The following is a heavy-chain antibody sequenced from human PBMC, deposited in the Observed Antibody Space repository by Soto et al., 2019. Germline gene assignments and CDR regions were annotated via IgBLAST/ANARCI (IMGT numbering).Heavy chain of an antibody. CDR2: INHSGST. D-gene: IGHD3-3*01. V-gene: IGHV4-34*01. Sequence: QVHLQQWGAGLLKPSETLSLTCAVYGGSFSGYYWSWIRQPPGKGLEWIGEINHSGSTNYNPSLKRRVTISVDTSKNQFSLKLSSVAAADTAVYFCANTYYNFWSGFYRGYYFAYRGQGTLVSVSS. CDR3: ANTYYNFWSGFYRGYYFAY. J-gene: IGHJ4*02. CDR1: GGSFSGYY.